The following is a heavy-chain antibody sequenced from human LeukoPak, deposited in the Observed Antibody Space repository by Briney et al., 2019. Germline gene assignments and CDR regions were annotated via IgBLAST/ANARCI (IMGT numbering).Heavy chain of an antibody. V-gene: IGHV2-5*02. J-gene: IGHJ3*02. Sequence: ESGPTLVNPTQTLTLTCTFSGFSLSTSGVGVGWFRQPPGKALEWLALTYWDDDKRDSPSLKSRLTITKDTSKTQVVLRTTNRDSVETATYYCANPHHYHTAFAIWGQGKTVTASS. CDR3: ANPHHYHTAFAI. CDR2: TYWDDDK. D-gene: IGHD1-14*01. CDR1: GFSLSTSGVG.